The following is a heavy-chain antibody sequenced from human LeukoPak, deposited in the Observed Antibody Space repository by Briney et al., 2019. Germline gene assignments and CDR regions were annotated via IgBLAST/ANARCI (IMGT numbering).Heavy chain of an antibody. Sequence: SETLSLTCTVSGGSISSYYWSWIRQPPGKGLEWIGYIYYSGSTNYKPSLKSRVTISVDTSKNQFSLKLSSVTAADTAVYYCARFTDDYVWGSYRNHDAFDIWGQGTMVTVSS. J-gene: IGHJ3*02. CDR1: GGSISSYY. CDR3: ARFTDDYVWGSYRNHDAFDI. V-gene: IGHV4-59*01. D-gene: IGHD3-16*02. CDR2: IYYSGST.